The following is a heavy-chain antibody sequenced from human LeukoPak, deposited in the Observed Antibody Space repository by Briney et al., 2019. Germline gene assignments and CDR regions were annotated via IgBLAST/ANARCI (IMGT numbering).Heavy chain of an antibody. CDR1: GYTLTIYA. D-gene: IGHD2-15*01. J-gene: IGHJ5*02. V-gene: IGHV7-4-1*02. Sequence: GASVKVSCKASGYTLTIYAMNWVRQAPGQGLEWMGWINTNTGNPTYAQGFTGRFVFSLDTSVSTAYLQISSLKAEDTAVYYCARGKPGYCSGGSCYSGNWFDPWGQGTLVTVSS. CDR2: INTNTGNP. CDR3: ARGKPGYCSGGSCYSGNWFDP.